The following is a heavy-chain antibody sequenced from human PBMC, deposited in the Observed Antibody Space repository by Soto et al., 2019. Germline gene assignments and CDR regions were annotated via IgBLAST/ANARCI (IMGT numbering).Heavy chain of an antibody. V-gene: IGHV3-23*01. D-gene: IGHD3-3*01. CDR1: GFTFSSYA. CDR3: AKDGSPYYDFWSGYYPPYFFDY. J-gene: IGHJ4*02. Sequence: EVQLLESGGGLVQPGGSLRLSCAASGFTFSSYAMSWVRQAPGKGLEWVSAISGSGGSTYYADSVKGRFTISRDNSKNTLYLKMNSLRAEDMAVYYCAKDGSPYYDFWSGYYPPYFFDYWGQGTLVTVSS. CDR2: ISGSGGST.